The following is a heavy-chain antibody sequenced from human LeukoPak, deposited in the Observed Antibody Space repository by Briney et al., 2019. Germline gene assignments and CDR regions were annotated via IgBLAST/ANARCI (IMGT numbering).Heavy chain of an antibody. J-gene: IGHJ6*03. Sequence: PGGSLRLSCAASGFSFSSYEMNRVRQAPGKGLEWVSYIRSSGDTIYYADSVKGRFTISRDNARNSLYLQMNSLRAEDTAVYFCARGHWNAKAYYYHTNVWGKGTTVTVSS. CDR3: ARGHWNAKAYYYHTNV. CDR1: GFSFSSYE. V-gene: IGHV3-48*03. CDR2: IRSSGDTI. D-gene: IGHD1-1*01.